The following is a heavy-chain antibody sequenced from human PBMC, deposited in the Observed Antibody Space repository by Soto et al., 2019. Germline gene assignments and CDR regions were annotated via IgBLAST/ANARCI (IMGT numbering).Heavy chain of an antibody. V-gene: IGHV4-31*03. J-gene: IGHJ4*02. CDR3: ARQKQWLSPFDD. Sequence: QVQLQESGPGLVKPSQTLSLTCTVSGGSITNDDYYWNWIRQLPGKGLEWIGYIHNSGTTDYNPSLKNRVTISVDTSKSQFSLKLSSVTAADTAVYFCARQKQWLSPFDDWGQGTLVTVSS. D-gene: IGHD6-19*01. CDR2: IHNSGTT. CDR1: GGSITNDDYY.